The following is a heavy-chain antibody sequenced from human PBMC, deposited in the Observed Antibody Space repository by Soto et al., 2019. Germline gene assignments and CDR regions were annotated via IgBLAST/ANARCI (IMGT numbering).Heavy chain of an antibody. D-gene: IGHD5-18*01. CDR2: ISGGGRYI. CDR3: TRAPEDTSLDNYFAP. J-gene: IGHJ5*02. Sequence: GGSLRLSCAASGFSFDRYGMNWVRQAPGKGLEWVSSISGGGRYIYYADSVKGRFTISRDNTENSLFLHMDSLRVDDTAVYFCTRAPEDTSLDNYFAPWGQGTRVTVSS. V-gene: IGHV3-21*06. CDR1: GFSFDRYG.